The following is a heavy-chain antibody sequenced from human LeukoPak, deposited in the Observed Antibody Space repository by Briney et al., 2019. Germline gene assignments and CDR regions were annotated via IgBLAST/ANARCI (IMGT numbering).Heavy chain of an antibody. Sequence: SETLSLTCSVSDDSITKYYWTWIRQPPGKGLEWIGYVDHTGSTNFNPSLNGRVSISRDTSKNLFSLRLRSVTAADTAVYFCARGRVSSSTWYSTYYYYFYMDVWGKGTTVTVSS. CDR3: ARGRVSSSTWYSTYYYYFYMDV. J-gene: IGHJ6*03. CDR2: VDHTGST. CDR1: DDSITKYY. D-gene: IGHD4-11*01. V-gene: IGHV4-59*01.